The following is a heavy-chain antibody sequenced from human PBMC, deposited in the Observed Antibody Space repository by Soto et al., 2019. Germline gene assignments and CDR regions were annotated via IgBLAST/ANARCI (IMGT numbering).Heavy chain of an antibody. Sequence: GGSLRLSCAASGFTFSNYGMSWVRQAPGKGLEWVSVISGSGGSTYYADSVKGRFTLSRDNSKNTVYLQMNSLRAEDTAVYYCAKDSPVGVPLLRDLHDWGQGTLVTVPS. V-gene: IGHV3-23*01. CDR2: ISGSGGST. J-gene: IGHJ1*01. CDR3: AKDSPVGVPLLRDLHD. CDR1: GFTFSNYG. D-gene: IGHD2-15*01.